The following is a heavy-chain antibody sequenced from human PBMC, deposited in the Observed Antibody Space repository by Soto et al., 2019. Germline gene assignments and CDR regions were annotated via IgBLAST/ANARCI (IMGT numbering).Heavy chain of an antibody. V-gene: IGHV1-18*01. CDR1: CYTCTSYG. CDR2: IRAYNGNT. CDR3: ARELAGPAYYYYYYMDV. Sequence: ASVKISCKAACYTCTSYGISWVRQAPGQGLEWMGWIRAYNGNTNYAQKLQGRVTMTTDTSTRTAYMELRSLRTDDTAVYYCARELAGPAYYYYYYMDVWGKGTTVTVSS. J-gene: IGHJ6*03.